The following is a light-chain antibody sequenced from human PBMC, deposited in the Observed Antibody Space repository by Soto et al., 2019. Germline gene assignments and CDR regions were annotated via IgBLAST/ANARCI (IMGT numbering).Light chain of an antibody. CDR3: QRYKDWPRT. Sequence: EIVMTQSPGTLSLSPGETATLSCRASQSVSSDLAWYQQKSGQYPRLLIYGPSTRATGIPARLSGSGFGTEFSLTSSSLQSEDFAVYYCQRYKDWPRTFGQGTRVEI. CDR2: GPS. J-gene: IGKJ1*01. V-gene: IGKV3-15*01. CDR1: QSVSSD.